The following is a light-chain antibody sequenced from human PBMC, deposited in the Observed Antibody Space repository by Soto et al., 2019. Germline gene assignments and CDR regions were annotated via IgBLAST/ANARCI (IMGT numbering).Light chain of an antibody. CDR3: QQCAYSPRT. CDR1: QSVTNNY. CDR2: DAS. J-gene: IGKJ2*01. Sequence: ILLTQSPATLSLSPGERGTLSCRASQSVTNNYLAWYQQKPGQAPRLLIYDASRRAADVPDRFSGSGSGTAFTLTITRLEPEDFAVYYCQQCAYSPRTFGQGTKLEIK. V-gene: IGKV3-20*01.